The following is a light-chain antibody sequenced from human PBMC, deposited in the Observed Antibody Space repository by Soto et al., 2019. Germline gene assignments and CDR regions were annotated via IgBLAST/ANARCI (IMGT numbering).Light chain of an antibody. J-gene: IGKJ1*01. Sequence: DIQMTQSPSTLSASVGDRVTITCRASQSISSWLAWYQQKPGKAPKLLIYKASTLERGVPSRFSGSGSGTEFTLTISSLQPDDCATYYCQQYNSYWTFGQGTKVEIK. V-gene: IGKV1-5*03. CDR1: QSISSW. CDR2: KAS. CDR3: QQYNSYWT.